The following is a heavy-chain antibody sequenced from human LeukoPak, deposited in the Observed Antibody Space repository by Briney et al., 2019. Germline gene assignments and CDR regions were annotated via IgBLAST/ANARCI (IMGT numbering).Heavy chain of an antibody. D-gene: IGHD5-12*01. J-gene: IGHJ4*02. CDR2: ISGSDDRT. V-gene: IGHV3-23*01. CDR3: AKVQRSDFDMNFDS. Sequence: GGSLRLSCAASGFTFSSYAMRWVRQAPGEGLEWVSTISGSDDRTFYADSVKGRFTISRDNSKNTVYLQMNSLRAGDTAVYYCAKVQRSDFDMNFDSWGQGTLVTVSS. CDR1: GFTFSSYA.